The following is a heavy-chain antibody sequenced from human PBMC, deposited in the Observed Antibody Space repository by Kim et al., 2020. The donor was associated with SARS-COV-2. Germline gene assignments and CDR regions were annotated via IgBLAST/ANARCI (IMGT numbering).Heavy chain of an antibody. CDR2: IYPGDSDT. CDR1: GYSFTSYW. J-gene: IGHJ4*02. Sequence: GESLKISCKGSGYSFTSYWIGWVRQMPGKGLEWMGIIYPGDSDTRYSPSFQGQVTISADKSISTAYLQWSSLKASDTAVYYCATSQNSTAMVWDYWGQGTLVTVSS. CDR3: ATSQNSTAMVWDY. D-gene: IGHD5-18*01. V-gene: IGHV5-51*01.